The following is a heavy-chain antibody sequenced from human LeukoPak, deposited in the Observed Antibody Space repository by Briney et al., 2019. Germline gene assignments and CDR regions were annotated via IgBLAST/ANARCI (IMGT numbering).Heavy chain of an antibody. CDR3: ERVDIVATIGGGDFDY. D-gene: IGHD5-12*01. CDR2: INPSGGST. CDR1: GYTFTSYY. J-gene: IGHJ4*02. V-gene: IGHV1-46*01. Sequence: ASVKVSCKASGYTFTSYYMHWVRQAPGQGLEWMGIINPSGGSTSYAQKFQGRVTMTRDTSTSTVYLGLSSPRSEDTDVYSCERVDIVATIGGGDFDYWGQGTLVTVSS.